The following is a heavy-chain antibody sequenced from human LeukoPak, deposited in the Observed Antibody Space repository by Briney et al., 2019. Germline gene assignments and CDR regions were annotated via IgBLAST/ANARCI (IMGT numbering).Heavy chain of an antibody. V-gene: IGHV3-49*03. D-gene: IGHD3-22*01. Sequence: GGSLRLSCTASGFTFGDYAMSWFRQAPGKGLEWVGFIRSKAYGGTTEYAASVKGRFTISRDDSKSIAYLQMNSLKTEDTAVYYCTVYYDSSGYYPFDYWGQGTLVTVSS. CDR1: GFTFGDYA. CDR2: IRSKAYGGTT. CDR3: TVYYDSSGYYPFDY. J-gene: IGHJ4*02.